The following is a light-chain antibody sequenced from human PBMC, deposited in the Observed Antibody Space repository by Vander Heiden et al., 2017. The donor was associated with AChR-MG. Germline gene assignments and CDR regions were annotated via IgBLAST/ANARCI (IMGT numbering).Light chain of an antibody. Sequence: EIVLTQSPGTLSLSPGERATLSCRASQSISSSYFAWYQQKPGQAPRLLIHGASSRATGIPDRFSGSGSGTDFTLTISRLEPEDFAVYYCQQYGSSRTFGQGTKVEIK. CDR2: GAS. V-gene: IGKV3-20*01. CDR1: QSISSSY. CDR3: QQYGSSRT. J-gene: IGKJ1*01.